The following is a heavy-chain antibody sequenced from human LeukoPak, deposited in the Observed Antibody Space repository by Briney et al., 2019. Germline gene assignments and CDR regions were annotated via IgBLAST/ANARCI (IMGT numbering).Heavy chain of an antibody. J-gene: IGHJ3*02. CDR2: ISGSGANT. CDR3: AKDDXRSGYSXXXFDI. Sequence: GGSLRLSCAASGFTFSSYAMSWVRQAPGKGLEWVSAISGSGANTYYADSVKGRFTISRDNSKNTLYLQMNRLRAEDTAVYYCAKDDXRSGYSXXXFDIWGQGTXVTVSS. V-gene: IGHV3-23*01. D-gene: IGHD3-22*01. CDR1: GFTFSSYA.